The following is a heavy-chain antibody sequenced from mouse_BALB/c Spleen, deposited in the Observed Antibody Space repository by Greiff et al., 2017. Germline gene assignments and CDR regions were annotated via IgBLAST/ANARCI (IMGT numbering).Heavy chain of an antibody. Sequence: EVQLVESGPGLVKPSQSLSLTCSVTGYSITSGYYWNWIRQFPGNKLEWMGYISYDGSNNYNPSLKNRISITRDTSKNQFFLKLNSVTTEDTATYYCAREFTTADYYAMDYWGQGTSVTVSS. J-gene: IGHJ4*01. CDR1: GYSITSGYY. V-gene: IGHV3-6*02. CDR3: AREFTTADYYAMDY. D-gene: IGHD1-2*01. CDR2: ISYDGSN.